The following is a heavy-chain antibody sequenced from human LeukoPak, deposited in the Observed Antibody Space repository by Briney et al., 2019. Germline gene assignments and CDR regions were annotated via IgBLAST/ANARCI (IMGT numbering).Heavy chain of an antibody. Sequence: AGGSLRLSCAASGFTFSSYAMSWVRQAPGKGLEWVSHINSEDSITKYADSVKGRFTISRDNAKNTLYLQMNSLRAEDTAVYYCARGGPYYYDNSGSYYFDYWGQGALVTVSS. CDR2: INSEDSIT. CDR3: ARGGPYYYDNSGSYYFDY. V-gene: IGHV3-74*01. D-gene: IGHD3-22*01. CDR1: GFTFSSYA. J-gene: IGHJ4*02.